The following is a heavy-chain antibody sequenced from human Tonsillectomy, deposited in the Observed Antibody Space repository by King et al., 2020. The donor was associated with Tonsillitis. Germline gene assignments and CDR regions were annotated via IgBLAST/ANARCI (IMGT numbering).Heavy chain of an antibody. CDR2: ISAYDGST. Sequence: VQLVESGPEVKKPGSSVKVSCKASGYTFTNYALSWVRQAPGHGLEWMGWISAYDGSTYFAQKFQGRVTLTTDTATDTAYMELRSLRSDDTAVYFCARDWRARITVTDYWGQGTLVTVSS. D-gene: IGHD4-17*01. V-gene: IGHV1-18*04. CDR1: GYTFTNYA. CDR3: ARDWRARITVTDY. J-gene: IGHJ4*02.